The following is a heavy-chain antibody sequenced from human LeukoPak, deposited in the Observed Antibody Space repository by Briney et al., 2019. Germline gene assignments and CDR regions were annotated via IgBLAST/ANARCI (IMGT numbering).Heavy chain of an antibody. J-gene: IGHJ5*02. V-gene: IGHV4-34*01. Sequence: SETLSLTCAVYGGSFSGYYWSWIRQPPGKGLEWIGEINHSGSTNYNPSLKSRVTISVDTSKNQFSLKLSSVTAADTAVYYCAREGVAWLSYNWFDPWGQGTLVTVSS. D-gene: IGHD3-3*01. CDR3: AREGVAWLSYNWFDP. CDR2: INHSGST. CDR1: GGSFSGYY.